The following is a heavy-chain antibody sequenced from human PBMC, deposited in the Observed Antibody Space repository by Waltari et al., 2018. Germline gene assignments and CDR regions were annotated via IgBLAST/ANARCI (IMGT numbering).Heavy chain of an antibody. Sequence: QVQLVQSGAEVKKPGASVKVSCKVSGYTLTELSMHWVRQAPGKGLEWMGGFDPEDGETIYEQKFQGRVTMTEDTSTDTAYMELSSLRSEDTAVYYCATGTPALRYFDWLPYYFDYWGQGTLVTVSS. D-gene: IGHD3-9*01. J-gene: IGHJ4*02. V-gene: IGHV1-24*01. CDR3: ATGTPALRYFDWLPYYFDY. CDR2: FDPEDGET. CDR1: GYTLTELS.